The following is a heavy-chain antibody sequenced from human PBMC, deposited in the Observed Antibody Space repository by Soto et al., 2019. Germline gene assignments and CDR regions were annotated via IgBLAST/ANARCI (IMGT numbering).Heavy chain of an antibody. J-gene: IGHJ3*02. Sequence: QLQLQESGPGLVKPSETLSLTCTVSGGSISSSSYYWGWIRQPPGKGLEWIGSIYYSGSTYYNPSLKSRVTISVDTSKNQFSLKLSSVTAADTAVYYCARHVREIAAAGSVGAFDIWGQGTMVTVSS. V-gene: IGHV4-39*01. D-gene: IGHD6-13*01. CDR2: IYYSGST. CDR3: ARHVREIAAAGSVGAFDI. CDR1: GGSISSSSYY.